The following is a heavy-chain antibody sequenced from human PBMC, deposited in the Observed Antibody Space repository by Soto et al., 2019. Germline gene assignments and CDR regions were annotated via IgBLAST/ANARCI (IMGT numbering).Heavy chain of an antibody. D-gene: IGHD4-17*01. J-gene: IGHJ6*03. CDR3: ARATPEDDDGDCQDFIYYMDV. CDR2: ISSSGSTI. CDR1: GFTFSDYY. Sequence: QVQLVESGGGLVKPGGSLRLSCAASGFTFSDYYMSWIRQAPGKGLEWVSYISSSGSTIYYADSVKGRFTISRDNAKNSLYRQINSLRAEDTAVYYCARATPEDDDGDCQDFIYYMDVRGKGTTGTLSS. V-gene: IGHV3-11*01.